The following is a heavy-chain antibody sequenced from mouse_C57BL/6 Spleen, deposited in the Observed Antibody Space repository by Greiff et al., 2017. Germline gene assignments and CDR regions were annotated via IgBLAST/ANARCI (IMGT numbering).Heavy chain of an antibody. J-gene: IGHJ4*01. V-gene: IGHV1-61*01. Sequence: QVQLQQPGAELVRPGSSVKLSCKASGYTFTSYWMDWVKQRPGQGLEWIGNIYPSDSETHYNQKFKDKATLTVDKSSSTAYMQLSSLTSEDSAVYYCARRYGNAMDYWGQGTSVTVSS. CDR2: IYPSDSET. D-gene: IGHD1-1*01. CDR1: GYTFTSYW. CDR3: ARRYGNAMDY.